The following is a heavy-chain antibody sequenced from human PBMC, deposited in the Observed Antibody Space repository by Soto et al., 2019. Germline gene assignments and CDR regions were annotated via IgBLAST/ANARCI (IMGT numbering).Heavy chain of an antibody. D-gene: IGHD5-18*01. V-gene: IGHV3-48*02. J-gene: IGHJ2*01. CDR3: ARDRGYSYGYWYFDL. Sequence: LRLSCAASGFTFSTYSMNWVRQAPGKGLEWVSYISSSSSTIYYADSVKGRFTISRDNAKNSLYLQMNSLRDEDTAVYYCARDRGYSYGYWYFDLWGRGTLVTVSS. CDR2: ISSSSSTI. CDR1: GFTFSTYS.